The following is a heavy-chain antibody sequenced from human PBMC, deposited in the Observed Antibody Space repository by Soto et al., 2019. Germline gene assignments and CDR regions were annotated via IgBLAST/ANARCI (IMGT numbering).Heavy chain of an antibody. J-gene: IGHJ4*02. CDR1: TGSISSGNW. CDR2: IYYTGAT. CDR3: ARVFSSGSGWMYYFDF. Sequence: QVQLRESGPGLVEASGTLSLTCEVSTGSISSGNWWSWVRQPPGKGLEWIGEIYYTGATNYNPSPKSRITMTLDKSKDHFSLGLRSATAADTAVYYCARVFSSGSGWMYYFDFWGQGTLVSVSS. D-gene: IGHD6-25*01. V-gene: IGHV4-4*02.